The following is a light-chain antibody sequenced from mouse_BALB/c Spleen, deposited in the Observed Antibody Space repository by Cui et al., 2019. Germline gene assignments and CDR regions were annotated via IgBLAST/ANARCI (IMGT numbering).Light chain of an antibody. J-gene: IGKJ1*01. CDR2: YTS. CDR1: EDISTY. V-gene: IGKV10-95*01. CDR3: QQYSKLP. Sequence: DIQMTQTTSSLSASLGDRVTISCRASEDISTYLNWYQQKPDETFKLLIHYTSGFHSGVPSRFSGSGSGADYSLTISNLEPEDIATYYCQQYSKLPFGGGTKLEIK.